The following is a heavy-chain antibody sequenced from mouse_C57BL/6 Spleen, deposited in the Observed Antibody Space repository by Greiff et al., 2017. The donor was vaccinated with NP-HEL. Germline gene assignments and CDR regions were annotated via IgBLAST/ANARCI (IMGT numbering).Heavy chain of an antibody. D-gene: IGHD1-1*01. CDR2: ISSGGSYT. V-gene: IGHV5-6*02. CDR3: ARHEELRWFAY. Sequence: DVKLVESGGDLVKPGGSLKLSCAASGFTFSSYGMSWVRQTPDKRLEWVATISSGGSYTYYPDSVKGRFTISRDNAKNTLYLQMSSLKSEDTAMYYCARHEELRWFAYWGQGTLVTVSA. J-gene: IGHJ3*01. CDR1: GFTFSSYG.